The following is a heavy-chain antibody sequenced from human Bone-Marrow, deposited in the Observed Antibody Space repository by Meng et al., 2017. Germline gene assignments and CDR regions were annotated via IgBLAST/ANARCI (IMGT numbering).Heavy chain of an antibody. D-gene: IGHD6-19*01. CDR2: IYWNDDK. J-gene: IGHJ6*02. Sequence: SGPTLVKPTQTLTLTCTFSGFSLSTSGVGVGWIRQPPGKALEWLALIYWNDDKRYSPSLKSRLTITKDTSKNQVVLTMTNMDPVGTATYYCAHSRSSGWPYYYYGMDVWGQGTTVTSP. CDR1: GFSLSTSGVG. V-gene: IGHV2-5*01. CDR3: AHSRSSGWPYYYYGMDV.